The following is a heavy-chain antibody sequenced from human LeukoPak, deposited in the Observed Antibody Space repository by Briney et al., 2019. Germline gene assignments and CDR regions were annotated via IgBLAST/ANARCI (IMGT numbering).Heavy chain of an antibody. J-gene: IGHJ4*02. CDR2: IYYTGST. Sequence: PSETLSLTCTVSGGSISSSDWWSWVRQPPGKGLEWLGYIYYTGSTNFNPSLKSRVTISVDTSKNQFSLKLSSVTAADTAVYYCASGGLAYRPDYWGQGTLVTVSS. D-gene: IGHD3-16*01. V-gene: IGHV4-59*01. CDR3: ASGGLAYRPDY. CDR1: GGSISSSDW.